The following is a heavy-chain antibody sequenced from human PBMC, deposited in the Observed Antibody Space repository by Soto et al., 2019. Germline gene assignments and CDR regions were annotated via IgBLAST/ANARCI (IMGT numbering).Heavy chain of an antibody. J-gene: IGHJ5*02. CDR1: GGSISNYD. CDR3: SAQKVFTGRFYL. CDR2: VYYTGTA. V-gene: IGHV4-59*01. Sequence: AETLCLTCTVSGGSISNYDWSWVRQPPGKGLEWIASVYYTGTAKYNPSLVIRVTISTDAPANHISLLLTYGTAADTAFCYCSAQKVFTGRFYLCGQGTLVTVSS.